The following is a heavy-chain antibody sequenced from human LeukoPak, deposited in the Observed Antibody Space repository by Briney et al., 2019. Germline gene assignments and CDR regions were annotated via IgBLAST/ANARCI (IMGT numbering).Heavy chain of an antibody. Sequence: PSETLSLTCTVPGGFISSYYWSWIRQSPGKGLGWIGYTDYTGYTNYNPSLNSRVTISVDTSKNQFSLKLRSLTAADTAVYYCARGHYDYVWGSYRLEIDAFDIWGQGTVVTVSS. CDR1: GGFISSYY. CDR3: ARGHYDYVWGSYRLEIDAFDI. CDR2: TDYTGYT. V-gene: IGHV4-59*01. D-gene: IGHD3-16*02. J-gene: IGHJ3*02.